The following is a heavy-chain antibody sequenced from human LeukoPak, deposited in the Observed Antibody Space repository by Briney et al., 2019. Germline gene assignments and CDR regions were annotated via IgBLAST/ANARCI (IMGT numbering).Heavy chain of an antibody. CDR2: ISSNGGST. Sequence: GGSLRLSCAASGFTFSSYAMHWFRQAPGKGLEYVSAISSNGGSTYYANSVKGRFTISRDNSKNTLYLQMGSLRAEDMAVYYCARSGPGAYYYYGMDVWGQGTTVTVSS. J-gene: IGHJ6*02. V-gene: IGHV3-64*01. CDR1: GFTFSSYA. D-gene: IGHD1-26*01. CDR3: ARSGPGAYYYYGMDV.